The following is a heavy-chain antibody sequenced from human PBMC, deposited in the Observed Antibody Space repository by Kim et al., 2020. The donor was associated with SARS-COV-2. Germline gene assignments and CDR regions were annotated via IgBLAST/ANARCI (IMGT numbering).Heavy chain of an antibody. CDR2: FYPDDSDI. J-gene: IGHJ4*02. D-gene: IGHD3-10*01. CDR3: TRLRAGGMVFDS. Sequence: GESLKISCKGLGYTFSNYWIGWVRQTPGKGLEWMGIFYPDDSDIRYNPSFQGQVTVSADKSFSTAYLQWNSLKASDTAIYYCTRLRAGGMVFDSWGQGTLVTVSS. CDR1: GYTFSNYW. V-gene: IGHV5-51*01.